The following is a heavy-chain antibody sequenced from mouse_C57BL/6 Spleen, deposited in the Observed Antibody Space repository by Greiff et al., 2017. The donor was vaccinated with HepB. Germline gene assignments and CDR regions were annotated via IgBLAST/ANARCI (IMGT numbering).Heavy chain of an antibody. V-gene: IGHV1-50*01. Sequence: QVQLKQPGAELVKPGASVKLSCKASGYTFTSYWMQWVKQRPGQGLEWIGEIDPSDSYTNYNQKFKGKATLTVDTSSSTAYMQLSSLTSEDSAVYYCAIDSSGRGYWGQGTTLTVSS. CDR1: GYTFTSYW. CDR2: IDPSDSYT. CDR3: AIDSSGRGY. D-gene: IGHD3-2*02. J-gene: IGHJ2*01.